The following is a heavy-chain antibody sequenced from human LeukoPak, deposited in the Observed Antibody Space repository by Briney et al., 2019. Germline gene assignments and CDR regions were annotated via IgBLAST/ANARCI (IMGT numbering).Heavy chain of an antibody. CDR3: ARGRVGGIPPSAN. CDR2: INHSGIT. D-gene: IGHD3-16*02. V-gene: IGHV4-34*01. J-gene: IGHJ4*02. Sequence: SETLSLTCAVYGGSFRGYYWSWLPQPPGKALEWCGEINHSGITNYNPSLKSRVTISVDTSKNQFSLKLSSVTAADTAVYYCARGRVGGIPPSANWGQGTLVTVSS. CDR1: GGSFRGYY.